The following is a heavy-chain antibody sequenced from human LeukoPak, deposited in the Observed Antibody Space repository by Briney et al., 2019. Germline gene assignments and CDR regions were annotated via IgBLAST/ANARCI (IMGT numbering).Heavy chain of an antibody. CDR1: GYTFTKFW. CDR3: ARLGPEMSVAGNPFDY. Sequence: GESLKISCKGSGYTFTKFWIGWVRQMPGKGLEWMGIIQPGDSDIKHSPSFQGQVTISVDKTINTAYLQWRSLKASDTAIYYCARLGPEMSVAGNPFDYWGQGTLVTVSS. J-gene: IGHJ4*02. D-gene: IGHD6-19*01. CDR2: IQPGDSDI. V-gene: IGHV5-51*01.